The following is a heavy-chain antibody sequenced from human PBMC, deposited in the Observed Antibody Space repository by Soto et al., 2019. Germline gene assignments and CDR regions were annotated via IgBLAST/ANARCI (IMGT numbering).Heavy chain of an antibody. CDR3: ARDFADSYSSSYYYYGMDV. CDR1: GFTFGSYA. V-gene: IGHV3-21*01. Sequence: AGGSLRLSCAASGFTFGSYAMNWVRQAPGKGLEWVSSISSSSSHIYCADSVKGRFTISRDYAKNSLYLQMNSLRAEDTAVYYCARDFADSYSSSYYYYGMDVWGQGTTVTVSS. CDR2: ISSSSSHI. D-gene: IGHD2-15*01. J-gene: IGHJ6*02.